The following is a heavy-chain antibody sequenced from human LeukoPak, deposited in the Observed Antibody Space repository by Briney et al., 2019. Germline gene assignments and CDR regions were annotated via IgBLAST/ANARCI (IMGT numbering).Heavy chain of an antibody. CDR1: GFTFSSYS. CDR2: ISSSSSYI. V-gene: IGHV3-21*01. Sequence: GGSLRLSCAASGFTFSSYSMNWVRQAPGKGLQWVSSISSSSSYIYYADSVKGRFTISRDNAKNSLYLQMNSLRAEDTAIYYCARDPYNGNYGDSYYHYMDVWGKGTTVTISS. CDR3: ARDPYNGNYGDSYYHYMDV. J-gene: IGHJ6*03. D-gene: IGHD1-26*01.